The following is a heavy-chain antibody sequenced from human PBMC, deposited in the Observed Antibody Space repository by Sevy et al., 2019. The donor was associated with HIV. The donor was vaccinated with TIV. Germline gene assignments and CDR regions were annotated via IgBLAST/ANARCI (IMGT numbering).Heavy chain of an antibody. J-gene: IGHJ4*02. D-gene: IGHD6-19*01. CDR2: ISSSSSTI. CDR1: GFTFSSYS. CDR3: AKIAVAARYYFDY. V-gene: IGHV3-48*01. Sequence: GGSLRLSCAASGFTFSSYSMNWVRQAPGKGLEWISYISSSSSTIYYADSVKGRFTISRDNSKNTLYLQMNSLRAEDTAVYYCAKIAVAARYYFDYWGQGTLVTVYS.